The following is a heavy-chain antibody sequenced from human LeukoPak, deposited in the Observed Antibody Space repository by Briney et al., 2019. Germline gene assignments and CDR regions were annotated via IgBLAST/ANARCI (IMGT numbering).Heavy chain of an antibody. J-gene: IGHJ4*02. Sequence: PSETLSLTCTVSGDSVSSFSWSWIRQPPGKGLEWIGYIYTSGNTNYNPSLKSRVTISVDTSKNQFSLKLSSVTAADTAVYYCARRKGSNLGSWGLGTLVTVSS. D-gene: IGHD2-15*01. CDR1: GDSVSSFS. CDR3: ARRKGSNLGS. V-gene: IGHV4-4*09. CDR2: IYTSGNT.